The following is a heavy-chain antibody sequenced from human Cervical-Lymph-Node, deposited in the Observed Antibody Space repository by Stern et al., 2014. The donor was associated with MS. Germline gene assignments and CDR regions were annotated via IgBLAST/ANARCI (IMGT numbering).Heavy chain of an antibody. V-gene: IGHV1-69*01. J-gene: IGHJ5*02. CDR3: ARARSCTSISCVNWFDP. Sequence: VQLLESGAEVKKPGSSVKVSCKASGGTFSSYVISWVRQAPGQGLEWMGGIIPIFGTENYARKCHGRVKITADESTRPAYMSISSLRSEDTAVYYCARARSCTSISCVNWFDPWGQGTLVTVSS. D-gene: IGHD2-2*01. CDR2: IIPIFGTE. CDR1: GGTFSSYV.